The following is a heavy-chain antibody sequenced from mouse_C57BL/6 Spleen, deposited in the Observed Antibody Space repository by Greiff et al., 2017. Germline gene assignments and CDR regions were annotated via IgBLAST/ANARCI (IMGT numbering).Heavy chain of an antibody. D-gene: IGHD1-1*02. V-gene: IGHV1-81*01. Sequence: QVQLKQSGAELARPGASVKLSCKASGYTFTSYGISWVKQRPGQGLEWIGEIYPRSGNTYYNEKFKGKATLTADKSSSPAYMELRSLTSDYSAVYFCARSYGSSFFFDYWGQGTTLTVSS. J-gene: IGHJ2*01. CDR1: GYTFTSYG. CDR3: ARSYGSSFFFDY. CDR2: IYPRSGNT.